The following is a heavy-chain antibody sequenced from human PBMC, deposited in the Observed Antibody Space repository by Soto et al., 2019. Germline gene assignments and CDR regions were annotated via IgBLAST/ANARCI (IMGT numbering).Heavy chain of an antibody. CDR1: GFTFSSYG. Sequence: QVQLVESGGGVVQPGRSLRLSCAASGFTFSSYGMHWVRQAPGKGLEWVAVIWYDGNIKYYADSVKGRFTISRDNSKNXXXLXXXXXXXEXTXXXYXXRXXEGGSYYGGLDYWGQGTLVTVSS. CDR2: IWYDGNIK. D-gene: IGHD1-26*01. V-gene: IGHV3-33*01. J-gene: IGHJ4*02. CDR3: XRXXEGGSYYGGLDY.